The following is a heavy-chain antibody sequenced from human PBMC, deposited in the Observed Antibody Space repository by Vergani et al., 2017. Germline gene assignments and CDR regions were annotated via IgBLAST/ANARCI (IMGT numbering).Heavy chain of an antibody. CDR3: ARHGIVGGTGANYFDY. J-gene: IGHJ4*02. V-gene: IGHV4-34*02. D-gene: IGHD1-26*01. CDR2: INHSGST. Sequence: QVQLQQWGAGMLKASETLSLTCAVSGYSISGGYYWSWIRQSPGKGLEWIGEINHSGSTNYNPSLKSPVTISVDTSRNDFSLKLSSVTAGDTAVYYCARHGIVGGTGANYFDYWGQGTLVTVSS. CDR1: GYSISGGYY.